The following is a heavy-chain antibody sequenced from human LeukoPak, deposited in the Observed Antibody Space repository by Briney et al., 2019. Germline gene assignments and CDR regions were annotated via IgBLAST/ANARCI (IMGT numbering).Heavy chain of an antibody. CDR3: ARGGERGYYGSGSYCDY. CDR2: INWNGGST. D-gene: IGHD3-10*01. J-gene: IGHJ4*02. Sequence: RPGGSLRLSCAASGFTFDDYGMSWVRQAPGKGLGWVSGINWNGGSTGYADSVKGRFTISRDNAKNSLYLQMNSLRAEDTALYYCARGGERGYYGSGSYCDYWGQGTLVTVSS. V-gene: IGHV3-20*04. CDR1: GFTFDDYG.